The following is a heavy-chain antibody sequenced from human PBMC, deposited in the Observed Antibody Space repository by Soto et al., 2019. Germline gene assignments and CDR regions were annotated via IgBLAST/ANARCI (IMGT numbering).Heavy chain of an antibody. CDR2: LYHSGST. CDR3: ARGTGKSGSDCYFDY. CDR1: GYSINSGYY. V-gene: IGHV4-38-2*01. Sequence: SETLSLTCAVSGYSINSGYYWGWIRQPPGKGLEWIGSLYHSGSTYYNPSLKSRVATSLDTSKNQFSLKLSSVTAADTAVYYCARGTGKSGSDCYFDYWGQGILVTVSS. D-gene: IGHD1-26*01. J-gene: IGHJ4*02.